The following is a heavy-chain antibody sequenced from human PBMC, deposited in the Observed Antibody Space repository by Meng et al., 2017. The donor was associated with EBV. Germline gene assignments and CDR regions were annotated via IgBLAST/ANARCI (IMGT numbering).Heavy chain of an antibody. J-gene: IGHJ4*02. CDR1: GYTFTSYG. CDR3: ACRGDRTDY. D-gene: IGHD2-21*02. V-gene: IGHV1-18*01. CDR2: ISAYNANT. Sequence: QLHSMQSGVELKKPWPSVKVSCKPSGYTFTSYGITWVRQAPGQGLEWMGLISAYNANTNYAQKLQRRVTMTTDTSTSTAYMELRSLRSDNTAVYYCACRGDRTDYWGQGTLVTVSS.